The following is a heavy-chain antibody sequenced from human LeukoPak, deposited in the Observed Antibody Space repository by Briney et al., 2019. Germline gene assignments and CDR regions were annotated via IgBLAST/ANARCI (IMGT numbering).Heavy chain of an antibody. CDR1: GYSNLSGHY. D-gene: IGHD2-21*02. CDR2: IYHSGST. Sequence: PSGTLSLTCAFSGYSNLSGHYWGWIPQPPGKGLASIGSIYHSGSTYYNPSLKSRVTISVDTSKHQFSLKLSSVTAADTAVYYCARAVGGYCGGDCPDIWGQGTMVTVSS. V-gene: IGHV4-38-2*01. CDR3: ARAVGGYCGGDCPDI. J-gene: IGHJ3*02.